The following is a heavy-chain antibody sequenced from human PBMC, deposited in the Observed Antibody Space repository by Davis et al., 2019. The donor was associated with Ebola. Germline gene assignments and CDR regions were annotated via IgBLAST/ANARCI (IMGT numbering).Heavy chain of an antibody. CDR3: AGEVWSSIDY. CDR2: ISGGSRTI. V-gene: IGHV3-48*01. Sequence: PGGSLRLSCAASEFTFSDHSMNWVRQAPGKGLDWISYISGGSRTIYYADSVKGRFTISRDNAKNSLYLQMNSLRAEDTAVYYCAGEVWSSIDYWGQGTLVTVSS. J-gene: IGHJ4*02. CDR1: EFTFSDHS. D-gene: IGHD3-10*01.